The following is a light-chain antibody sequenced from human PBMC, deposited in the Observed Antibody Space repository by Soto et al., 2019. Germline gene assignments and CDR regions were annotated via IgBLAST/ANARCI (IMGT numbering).Light chain of an antibody. CDR3: QQYNNWPPDRT. V-gene: IGKV3-15*01. CDR2: GAS. J-gene: IGKJ1*01. Sequence: EIVMTQSPATLSVSPGERATLSCRASQSVSSNLAWYQQKPGQAPRLLIYGASTRATGIPARFSGSGSGTEFTRTISSLQSEDFAIYVCQQYNNWPPDRTFGQGTKVEIK. CDR1: QSVSSN.